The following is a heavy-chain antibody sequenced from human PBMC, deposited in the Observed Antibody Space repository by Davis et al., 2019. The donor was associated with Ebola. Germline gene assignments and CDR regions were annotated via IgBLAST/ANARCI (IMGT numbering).Heavy chain of an antibody. V-gene: IGHV3-30-3*01. J-gene: IGHJ6*02. D-gene: IGHD6-6*01. Sequence: GESLKISCAASGFTFSSYAMHWVRQAPGKGLEWVAVISYDGSNKYYADSVKGRFTISRDNSKNTLYLQMNSLRAEDTAVYYCASIAARLYYYGMDVWGQGTTVTVSS. CDR2: ISYDGSNK. CDR3: ASIAARLYYYGMDV. CDR1: GFTFSSYA.